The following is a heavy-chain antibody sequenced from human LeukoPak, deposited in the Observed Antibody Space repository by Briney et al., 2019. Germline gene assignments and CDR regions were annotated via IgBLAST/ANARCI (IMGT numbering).Heavy chain of an antibody. J-gene: IGHJ4*01. CDR2: ISWNSGSI. CDR3: AREGSVCTNGICRYFDF. Sequence: SGGSLRLCCAASGFTFDDYAMHWVRQAPGKGLEWVSGISWNSGSIGYADSVKGRFTISRDNAKNSLYLQMNSLSAEDTAFYFCAREGSVCTNGICRYFDFWGHGTLVSVSS. CDR1: GFTFDDYA. D-gene: IGHD2-8*01. V-gene: IGHV3-9*01.